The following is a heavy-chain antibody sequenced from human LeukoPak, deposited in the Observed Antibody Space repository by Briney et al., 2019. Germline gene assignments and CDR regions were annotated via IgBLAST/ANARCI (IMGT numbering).Heavy chain of an antibody. Sequence: GGSLRLSCAASGFTFSNYVIHWVRQAPGKGLEWVAVISYDGNNKYYADSVKGRFTISRDNSKNTLYLQMNSLRAEDTAVYYCARSDAYNKPTDYWGQGTLVTVSS. V-gene: IGHV3-30*04. CDR1: GFTFSNYV. J-gene: IGHJ4*02. CDR3: ARSDAYNKPTDY. CDR2: ISYDGNNK. D-gene: IGHD5-24*01.